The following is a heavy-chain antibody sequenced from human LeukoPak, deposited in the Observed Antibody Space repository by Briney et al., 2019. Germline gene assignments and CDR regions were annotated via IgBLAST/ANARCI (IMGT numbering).Heavy chain of an antibody. CDR2: IDSGGNT. V-gene: IGHV3-53*01. J-gene: IGHJ4*02. D-gene: IGHD2-15*01. Sequence: GSLRLSCAASGFSVSDNYMSWFRQAPGKGLEWLSVIDSGGNTIYADSVRGRFSLSRDNSKNMLHLQMDSLTIDDSALYFCARDHVVASGAVAYWGQGTLVTVSS. CDR3: ARDHVVASGAVAY. CDR1: GFSVSDNY.